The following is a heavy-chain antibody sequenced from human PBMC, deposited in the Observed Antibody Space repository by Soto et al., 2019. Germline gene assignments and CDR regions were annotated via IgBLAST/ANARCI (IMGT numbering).Heavy chain of an antibody. V-gene: IGHV1-69*01. J-gene: IGHJ3*02. Sequence: QVQLVQSGAEVKKPGSSVKVSCKASGGTFSSYAISWVRQAPGQGVEWMGGIIPIFGTANYAQKFQGRVTITADESTSTAYMELRSLRSEDTAVYYCARHRPHYYDSSGYYYVPADAFDIWGQGTMVTVSS. CDR1: GGTFSSYA. CDR3: ARHRPHYYDSSGYYYVPADAFDI. CDR2: IIPIFGTA. D-gene: IGHD3-22*01.